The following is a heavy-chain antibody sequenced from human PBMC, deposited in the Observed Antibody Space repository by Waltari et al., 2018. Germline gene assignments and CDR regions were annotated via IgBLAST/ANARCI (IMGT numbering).Heavy chain of an antibody. Sequence: EVQLVQSGAEVKKPGESLKISCKGSGYRFPSYWIGWGRQMPGKGLEWMGIIYPGDSDTRYSPSFQGQVTISADKSISTAYLQWSSLKASDTAMYYCARSIAVAGTGGDAFDIWGQGTMVTVSS. J-gene: IGHJ3*02. V-gene: IGHV5-51*01. CDR1: GYRFPSYW. D-gene: IGHD6-19*01. CDR2: IYPGDSDT. CDR3: ARSIAVAGTGGDAFDI.